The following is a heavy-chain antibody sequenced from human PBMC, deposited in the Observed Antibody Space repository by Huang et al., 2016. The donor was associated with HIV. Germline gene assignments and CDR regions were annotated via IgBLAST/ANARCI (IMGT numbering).Heavy chain of an antibody. CDR2: ISYDAKTK. D-gene: IGHD6-13*01. CDR3: AKGGSAAAVLDF. V-gene: IGHV3-30*18. CDR1: GFTFSSYG. Sequence: QVQLVESGGGVVQPGRSLRISCAASGFTFSSYGMHWVRQARGKGREGVAVISYDAKTKYYADSVKGRFSISRDNSKTTVYRQLNSLGVEDTAVYYCAKGGSAAAVLDFWGQGTLVTVSS. J-gene: IGHJ4*02.